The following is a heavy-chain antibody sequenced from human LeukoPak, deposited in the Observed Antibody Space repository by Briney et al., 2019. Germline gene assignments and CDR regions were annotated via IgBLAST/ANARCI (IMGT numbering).Heavy chain of an antibody. Sequence: TGGSLRLSCAASGFTFSDYYMSWIRQAPGKGLEWVSYISSSGSTIYYADSVKGRFTISRDNAKNSLYLQMNSLRAEDTAVCYCARDFCRSSGCHAFDIWGQRTMVTVSS. CDR1: GFTFSDYY. V-gene: IGHV3-11*04. J-gene: IGHJ3*02. CDR2: ISSSGSTI. D-gene: IGHD3-22*01. CDR3: ARDFCRSSGCHAFDI.